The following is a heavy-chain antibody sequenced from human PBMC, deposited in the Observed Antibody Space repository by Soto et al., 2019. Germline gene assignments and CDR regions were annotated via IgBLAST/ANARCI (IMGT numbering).Heavy chain of an antibody. Sequence: EVQLLESGGGLVQPGGSLRLSCAASGFIFSNYAMSWVRQAPGKGLEWVSAISGSGTTAYYADSVKGRFTFSRDNSKKTMYLQMNSLRAEDTAVYYCAKTTDGWFSAFEIWGQGTMVTVSS. D-gene: IGHD6-19*01. CDR2: ISGSGTTA. CDR3: AKTTDGWFSAFEI. J-gene: IGHJ3*02. V-gene: IGHV3-23*01. CDR1: GFIFSNYA.